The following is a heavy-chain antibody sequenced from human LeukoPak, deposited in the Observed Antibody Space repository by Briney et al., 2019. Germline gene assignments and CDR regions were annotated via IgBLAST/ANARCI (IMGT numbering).Heavy chain of an antibody. J-gene: IGHJ4*02. CDR2: ISFDGNNQ. CDR1: GVTFSTYG. CDR3: ALVPRYNTTWSTFDY. D-gene: IGHD6-13*01. Sequence: PGGSLRLSCAASGVTFSTYGMHWVRQAPGKGLEWVAVISFDGNNQYYADSVTGRFTISRDNSKNTLYLQMSGLRTEDTAVYYCALVPRYNTTWSTFDYWGQGTLVTVSS. V-gene: IGHV3-30*03.